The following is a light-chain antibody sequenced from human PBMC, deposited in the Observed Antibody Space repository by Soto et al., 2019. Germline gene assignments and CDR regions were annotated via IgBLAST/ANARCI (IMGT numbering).Light chain of an antibody. J-gene: IGKJ1*01. Sequence: DIQMTQSLSSLSASVGDRVTIICRASQGISTYLDWYQQKPGKAPKLLIYKASSLESGVPSRFSGSGSGTEFTLTISSLQPDDFATYYCQQYNTYSWTFGQGTKVDIK. CDR2: KAS. CDR3: QQYNTYSWT. CDR1: QGISTY. V-gene: IGKV1-5*03.